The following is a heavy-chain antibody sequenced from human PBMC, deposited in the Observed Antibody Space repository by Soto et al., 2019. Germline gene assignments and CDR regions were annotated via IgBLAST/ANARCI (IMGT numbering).Heavy chain of an antibody. Sequence: EVQLLESGGGLVQPGGSLRLSCAASGFTFSSYAMSWVRQAPGKGLEWVSAISGSGGSTYYADSVKGRFTISRDNSKNTLYLQMNRLSAEDTAVYYCAKYLLEWLFPCAFDIWGQGTMVTVSS. D-gene: IGHD3-3*01. J-gene: IGHJ3*02. V-gene: IGHV3-23*01. CDR1: GFTFSSYA. CDR2: ISGSGGST. CDR3: AKYLLEWLFPCAFDI.